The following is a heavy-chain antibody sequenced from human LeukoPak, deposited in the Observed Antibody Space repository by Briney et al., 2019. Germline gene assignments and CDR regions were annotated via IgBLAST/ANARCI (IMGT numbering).Heavy chain of an antibody. CDR3: ARMYLGYSGVRAPHAFDI. J-gene: IGHJ3*02. V-gene: IGHV5-51*01. D-gene: IGHD1-26*01. CDR2: IYPDDSDT. Sequence: GESLKISCQGFGYNFNKYLVGWVRQLPGKGLEWMGVIYPDDSDTKYSPSFQGQVTISADKSISTAYLQWSSLKASDTAMYYCARMYLGYSGVRAPHAFDIWGQGTMVTVSS. CDR1: GYNFNKYL.